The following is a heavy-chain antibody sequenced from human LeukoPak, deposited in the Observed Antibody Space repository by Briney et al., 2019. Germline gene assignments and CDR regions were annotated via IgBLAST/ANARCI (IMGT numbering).Heavy chain of an antibody. CDR3: ARAARAGDKRFDY. V-gene: IGHV4-34*01. CDR1: GGSFSGYY. CDR2: INHSGSA. J-gene: IGHJ4*02. D-gene: IGHD6-13*01. Sequence: SETLSLTCAVYGGSFSGYYWSWIRQPPGKGLEWIGEINHSGSANYNPSLKSRVTISADTSKNQFSLELSSVTAADTAVYFCARAARAGDKRFDYWGQGTLVTVSS.